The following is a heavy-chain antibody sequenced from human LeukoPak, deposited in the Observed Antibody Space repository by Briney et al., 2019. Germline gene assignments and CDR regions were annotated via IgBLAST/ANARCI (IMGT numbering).Heavy chain of an antibody. CDR2: ISAYNGNT. V-gene: IGHV1-18*01. CDR1: GYTFTSYG. J-gene: IGHJ3*02. D-gene: IGHD2-21*02. CDR3: ARDGGDIVVVTAIRGGHDAFDI. Sequence: ASVKVSCKASGYTFTSYGISWVRQAPGQGLEWMGWISAYNGNTNYAQKLQGRVTMTTDTSTSTAYMELRSLRSDDTAVYYCARDGGDIVVVTAIRGGHDAFDIWGQGTMVTVSS.